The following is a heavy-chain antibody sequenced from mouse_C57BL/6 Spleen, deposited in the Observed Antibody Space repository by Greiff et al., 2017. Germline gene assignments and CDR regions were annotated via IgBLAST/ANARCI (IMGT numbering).Heavy chain of an antibody. CDR1: GYTFTSYG. CDR2: IYPRSGNT. Sequence: QVQLQQSGAELARPGASVKLSCKASGYTFTSYGISWVKQRTGQGLEWIGEIYPRSGNTYYNEKFKGKATLTADKSSSTAYMELRSLTSEDSAVYLCAREDYYGSSGGWYLDDWGPGATHTVST. J-gene: IGHJ2*01. D-gene: IGHD1-1*01. V-gene: IGHV1-81*01. CDR3: AREDYYGSSGGWYLDD.